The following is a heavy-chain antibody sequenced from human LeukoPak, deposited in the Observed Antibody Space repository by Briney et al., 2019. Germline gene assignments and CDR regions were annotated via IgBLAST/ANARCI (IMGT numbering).Heavy chain of an antibody. D-gene: IGHD6-25*01. CDR3: ARLSTRRLQNPQYYGMDV. CDR2: IYPGDSDT. J-gene: IGHJ6*02. V-gene: IGHV5-51*01. CDR1: GYSFSNNW. Sequence: GESLKISCKGSGYSFSNNWIGWVRQMPGKGLESMGIIYPGDSDTRYNPSFQGQVTISADRSINTAYLQWSSLKASDTAMYYCARLSTRRLQNPQYYGMDVWGQGTTVTVSS.